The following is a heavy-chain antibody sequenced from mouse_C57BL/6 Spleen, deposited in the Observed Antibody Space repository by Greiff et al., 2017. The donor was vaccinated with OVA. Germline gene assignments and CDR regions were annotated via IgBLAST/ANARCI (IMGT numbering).Heavy chain of an antibody. D-gene: IGHD4-1*01. CDR1: GFSLTSYG. CDR2: IWSGGST. J-gene: IGHJ2*01. CDR3: ASYNWGFDY. V-gene: IGHV2-2*01. Sequence: QVQLKQSGPGLVQPSQSLSITCTVSGFSLTSYGVHWVRQSPGKGLEWLGVIWSGGSTDYNAAFISRLSISKDNSKSQVFFKMNSLQADDTAIYYCASYNWGFDYWGQGTTLTVSS.